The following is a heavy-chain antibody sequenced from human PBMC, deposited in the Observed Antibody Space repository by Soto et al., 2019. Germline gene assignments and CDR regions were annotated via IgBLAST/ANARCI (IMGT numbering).Heavy chain of an antibody. CDR1: GYTFSTHA. D-gene: IGHD6-13*01. J-gene: IGHJ6*02. Sequence: ASVKVSCKASGYTFSTHAMHWVRQAPGQSLEWMGIINPSGGSTSYAQKFQGRVTMTRDTSTSTVYMELSSLRSEDTAVYYCAKAAAGTHYYYYGMDVWGQGTTVTVSS. CDR2: INPSGGST. CDR3: AKAAAGTHYYYYGMDV. V-gene: IGHV1-46*01.